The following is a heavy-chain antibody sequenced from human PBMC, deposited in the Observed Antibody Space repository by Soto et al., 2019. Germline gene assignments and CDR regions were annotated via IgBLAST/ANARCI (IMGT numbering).Heavy chain of an antibody. J-gene: IGHJ4*02. D-gene: IGHD3-22*01. CDR1: GGSISSGGYY. CDR2: IYYSGST. V-gene: IGHV4-31*03. CDR3: ARHSSGYSMFDY. Sequence: QVQLQESGPGLVKPSQTLSLTCTVSGGSISSGGYYWSWIRQHPGKGLEWIGYIYYSGSTYYNPFVQRRVTISVDTSKNQFSLKLSSVTDADTAVYHCARHSSGYSMFDYWGQGTLVTVSS.